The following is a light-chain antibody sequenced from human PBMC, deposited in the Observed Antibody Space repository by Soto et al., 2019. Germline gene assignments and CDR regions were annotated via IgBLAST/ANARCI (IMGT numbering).Light chain of an antibody. CDR1: SSNIGSNY. Sequence: QSVLTQPPSASGTPGQRVTISCSGSSSNIGSNYVYWYQQLPGTAPKLLIYRNNQRPSGVPDRFSGSKSGTSASLAISGRRSEDEADYYCAAWDGSLSVVVFGGGTQLTVL. V-gene: IGLV1-47*01. CDR2: RNN. CDR3: AAWDGSLSVVV. J-gene: IGLJ2*01.